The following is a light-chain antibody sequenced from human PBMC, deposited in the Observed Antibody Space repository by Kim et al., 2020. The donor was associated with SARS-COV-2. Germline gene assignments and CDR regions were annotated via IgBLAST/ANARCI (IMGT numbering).Light chain of an antibody. Sequence: QLVLPQSPSASASLGASVKLTCTLSSGHSTYAIAWHQQQPEKGPRYLMKVNGDGSHSKGDGIPDRFSGSSSGAERYLTISSLQSEDEADYYCQTWDTDIMVFGGGTQLTVL. CDR1: SGHSTYA. CDR3: QTWDTDIMV. V-gene: IGLV4-69*01. J-gene: IGLJ3*02. CDR2: VNGDGSH.